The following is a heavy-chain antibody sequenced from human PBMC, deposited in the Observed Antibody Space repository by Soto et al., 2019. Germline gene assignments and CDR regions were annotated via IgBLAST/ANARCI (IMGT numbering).Heavy chain of an antibody. D-gene: IGHD2-8*02. CDR3: AKDRTPPLSLSPSSQAIKNLLVGQCFDS. CDR1: GFAFHTHA. Sequence: EVQLLESGGGLVQPGGSLRLSCAASGFAFHTHALSWVRQAPGKGLEWVSGIRASGVTTYYADSVKGRFIISRDNSKNTVTLQMNSLRAEDTAFYYCAKDRTPPLSLSPSSQAIKNLLVGQCFDSWGQGTLVTVSS. J-gene: IGHJ4*02. CDR2: IRASGVTT. V-gene: IGHV3-23*01.